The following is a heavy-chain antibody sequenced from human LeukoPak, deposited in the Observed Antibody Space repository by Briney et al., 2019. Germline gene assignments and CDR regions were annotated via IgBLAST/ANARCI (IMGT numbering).Heavy chain of an antibody. CDR2: INTDGSTT. J-gene: IGHJ4*02. CDR3: ARDFGGNSIDY. D-gene: IGHD4-23*01. CDR1: GFTFSPYW. V-gene: IGHV3-74*01. Sequence: GGSLRLSCSASGFTFSPYWMHWVRQAPEKGLVWVSRINTDGSTTNYADSEKGRFTISRDNTKNSLYLQMNGLRAEDTAVYYCARDFGGNSIDYWGQGTLVTVSS.